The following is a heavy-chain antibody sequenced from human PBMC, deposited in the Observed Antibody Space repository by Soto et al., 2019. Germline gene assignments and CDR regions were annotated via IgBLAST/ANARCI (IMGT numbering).Heavy chain of an antibody. CDR3: ARVPVTTAYYYNGMDV. Sequence: QVQLQESGPGLVKPSGTLSLTCAVSGGSISSSNWWRWVRQPPGKGLEWIGEIYHSGSTNYNPSLTSRVTISVDKSKNRFSLKLSSVTAADTAVYYCARVPVTTAYYYNGMDVWGQGTTVTVSS. CDR2: IYHSGST. V-gene: IGHV4-4*02. CDR1: GGSISSSNW. J-gene: IGHJ6*02. D-gene: IGHD4-17*01.